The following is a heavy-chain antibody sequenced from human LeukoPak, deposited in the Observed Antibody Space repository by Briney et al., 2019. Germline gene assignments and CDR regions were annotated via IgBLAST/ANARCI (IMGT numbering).Heavy chain of an antibody. V-gene: IGHV1-2*02. J-gene: IGHJ5*02. CDR3: ARDGGYYYDSSGYPSNWFDP. CDR2: INPNSGGT. Sequence: ASVKVSCKASGYTFTGSYMHWVRQAPGQGLEWMGWINPNSGGTNYAQKFQGRVTMTRDTSISTAYMELSRLRSDDTAVYYCARDGGYYYDSSGYPSNWFDPWGQGTLVTVSS. D-gene: IGHD3-22*01. CDR1: GYTFTGSY.